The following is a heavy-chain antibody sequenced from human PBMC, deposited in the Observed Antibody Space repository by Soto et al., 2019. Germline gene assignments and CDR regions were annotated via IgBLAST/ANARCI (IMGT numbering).Heavy chain of an antibody. V-gene: IGHV1-69*01. D-gene: IGHD1-26*01. J-gene: IGHJ4*02. Sequence: QVQLVQSGTEMRKPGASVKVSCKASGDTVCIYTFNWVRQAPGQGLEWMGGICAVFGSPHYAEKFQDRLTITADESTTTAYMELRNMRSQDTAVYDCATHGSSVVLESWGQGTLVTISA. CDR1: GDTVCIYT. CDR3: ATHGSSVVLES. CDR2: ICAVFGSP.